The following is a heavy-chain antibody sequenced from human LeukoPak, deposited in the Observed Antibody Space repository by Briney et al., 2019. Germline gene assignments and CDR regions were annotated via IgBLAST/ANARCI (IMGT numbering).Heavy chain of an antibody. CDR1: GDSISSCY. CDR3: ARGQQWLVRQSGYYYYYMDV. Sequence: SDTLSLTCTVPGDSISSCYWNWIRQPPGQGLEWMGYINYSGSTNYNPSLKSRVTISVDTSKNQFSLKLSSVTAADTAVYYCARGQQWLVRQSGYYYYYMDVWGKGTTVTVSS. CDR2: INYSGST. V-gene: IGHV4-59*07. D-gene: IGHD6-19*01. J-gene: IGHJ6*03.